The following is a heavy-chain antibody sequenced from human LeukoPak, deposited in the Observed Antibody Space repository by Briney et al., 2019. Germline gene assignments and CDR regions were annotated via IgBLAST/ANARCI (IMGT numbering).Heavy chain of an antibody. CDR1: GGTFSSHA. Sequence: ASVKVSCKAFGGTFSSHAVNWVRQAPGQELEWMGRVIPILNTANYAQKFQGRVTMTADKSTGTAYMELSSLRSEDTAVYYCATPYRQTYYDFWSGLDYWGQGTLVTVPS. D-gene: IGHD3-3*01. J-gene: IGHJ4*02. CDR2: VIPILNTA. CDR3: ATPYRQTYYDFWSGLDY. V-gene: IGHV1-69*04.